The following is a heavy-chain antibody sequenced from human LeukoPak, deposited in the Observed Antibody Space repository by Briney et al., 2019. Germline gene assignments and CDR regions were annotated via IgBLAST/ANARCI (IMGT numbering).Heavy chain of an antibody. CDR2: IYSGGRT. J-gene: IGHJ4*02. CDR3: ARVPSTASLGDYFDY. Sequence: GGSLRLSCAASGFTFSSYAMSWVRQAPGKGLQWVSVIYSGGRTNYAASVKGRFSMSRDKSNGTVYLQLNSLRTEDTAVYFCARVPSTASLGDYFDYWGQGALVTVSS. D-gene: IGHD3-16*01. CDR1: GFTFSSYA. V-gene: IGHV3-66*01.